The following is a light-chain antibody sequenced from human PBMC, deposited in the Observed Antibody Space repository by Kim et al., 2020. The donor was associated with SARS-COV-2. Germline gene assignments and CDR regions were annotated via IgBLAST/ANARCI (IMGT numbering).Light chain of an antibody. Sequence: GETARITGGGKRLGSKSVHWDQQKPGQAPALVIDYDTDRPSGIPERFSGSNSGNTATLTISRVEAGDEADYYCQVWDSSRDHRGYVFGTGTKVTVL. V-gene: IGLV3-21*04. J-gene: IGLJ1*01. CDR2: YDT. CDR1: RLGSKS. CDR3: QVWDSSRDHRGYV.